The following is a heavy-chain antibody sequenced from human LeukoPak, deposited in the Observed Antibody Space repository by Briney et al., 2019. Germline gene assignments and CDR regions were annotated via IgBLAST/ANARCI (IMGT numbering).Heavy chain of an antibody. Sequence: PGGSLRLSCAASGFTFSGYNMNWVRQAPGKGLEWVSSISSSSTYIYYADSLKGRFTISRDNAKNSLYLQMNSLRAEDTAVYYCARGTWGSQGYFDYWGQGTLVTVSS. CDR1: GFTFSGYN. V-gene: IGHV3-21*01. D-gene: IGHD3-16*01. CDR2: ISSSSTYI. CDR3: ARGTWGSQGYFDY. J-gene: IGHJ4*02.